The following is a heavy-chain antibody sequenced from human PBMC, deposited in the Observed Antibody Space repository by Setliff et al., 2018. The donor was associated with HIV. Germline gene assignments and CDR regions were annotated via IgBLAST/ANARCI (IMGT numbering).Heavy chain of an antibody. Sequence: GSLRLSCTTSGFTFGDYAMSWVRQAPGKGLEWVGFIRSKVYGGTTEYAASVKGRFTISRDDSKSIAYLQMNSLKTEDTAVYYCSRDDLYGGNSFDYWGQGTTVTVSS. CDR1: GFTFGDYA. CDR3: SRDDLYGGNSFDY. V-gene: IGHV3-49*04. J-gene: IGHJ4*03. CDR2: IRSKVYGGTT. D-gene: IGHD4-17*01.